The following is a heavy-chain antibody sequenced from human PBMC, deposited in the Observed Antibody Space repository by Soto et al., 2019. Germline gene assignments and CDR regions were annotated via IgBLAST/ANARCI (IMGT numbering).Heavy chain of an antibody. CDR3: ATGGYFLDY. J-gene: IGHJ4*02. Sequence: GGSLRLSCTASGFTFSNSWKNWVRQAPGEGLEWVGRIKSKVNGETKDYAASVKGRFTISRDDSTNTVFLQMNSLKTEDTAIYYCATGGYFLDYGGQGTLVTVSS. V-gene: IGHV3-15*07. CDR2: IKSKVNGETK. CDR1: GFTFSNSW.